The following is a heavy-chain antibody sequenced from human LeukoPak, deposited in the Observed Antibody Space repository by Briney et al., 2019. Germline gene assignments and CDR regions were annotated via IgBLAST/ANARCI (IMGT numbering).Heavy chain of an antibody. Sequence: GGSLRLSCEASGFILSSYSMNWVRQATGKGLEWVSSISSSGSYIFYADSVKGRFTISRDTAKNSLYLQMNSLRAEDTAVYYCARPKTIQLDAMDVWGKGTTVTVS. CDR3: ARPKTIQLDAMDV. CDR1: GFILSSYS. J-gene: IGHJ6*04. D-gene: IGHD5-24*01. V-gene: IGHV3-21*01. CDR2: ISSSGSYI.